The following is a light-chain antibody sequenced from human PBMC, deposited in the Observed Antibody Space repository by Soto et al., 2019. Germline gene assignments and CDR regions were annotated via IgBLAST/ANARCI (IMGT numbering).Light chain of an antibody. V-gene: IGKV3D-20*02. CDR3: QQRSNWPIT. CDR2: GAY. J-gene: IGKJ5*01. Sequence: EIVLTQSPGTLSLSPVERATLSCMASQNVLKDYLAWYQQKPDQAPRLLIYGAYTRATGIPDRFSGSGSGTDFTLTISSLEPEDFAVYYCQQRSNWPITFGQGTRLEIK. CDR1: QNVLKDY.